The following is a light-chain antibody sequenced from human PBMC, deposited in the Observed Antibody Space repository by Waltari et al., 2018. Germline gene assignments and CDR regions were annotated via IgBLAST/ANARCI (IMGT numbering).Light chain of an antibody. CDR2: YVR. Sequence: QSALTQPPPASGPPGQSIPLSCTGTSSDLGPYNFSSCYQKHPVTAPNFITFYVRKRPPGVPVRFAGSKSGNTASLTVPGLQAEDEADYYCNSYAGGDILYVFGTGTRVTVL. V-gene: IGLV2-8*01. CDR3: NSYAGGDILYV. J-gene: IGLJ1*01. CDR1: SSDLGPYNF.